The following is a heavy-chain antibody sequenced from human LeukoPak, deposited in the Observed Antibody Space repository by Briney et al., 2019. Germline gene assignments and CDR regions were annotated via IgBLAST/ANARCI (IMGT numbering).Heavy chain of an antibody. J-gene: IGHJ4*02. Sequence: AGESLKISCKGSGYSFTSYWISWVRQMPGKGLEWMGRIDPSDSYTYYSPSFQGHVTISADKSNSTAYLQWSSLKASDTAMYYCARHLPSIYYYDSSSYPLDDYWGQGTLVTVSS. D-gene: IGHD3-22*01. V-gene: IGHV5-10-1*01. CDR1: GYSFTSYW. CDR2: IDPSDSYT. CDR3: ARHLPSIYYYDSSSYPLDDY.